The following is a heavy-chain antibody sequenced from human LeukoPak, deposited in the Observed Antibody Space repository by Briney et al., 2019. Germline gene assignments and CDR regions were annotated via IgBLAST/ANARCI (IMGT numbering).Heavy chain of an antibody. D-gene: IGHD4-17*01. J-gene: IGHJ4*02. CDR1: GFTFSSYA. V-gene: IGHV3-21*01. CDR3: ARDGGGDYGVDY. CDR2: ISSSSYI. Sequence: SGGSLRLSCAASGFTFSSYAMSWVRQAPGKGLEWVSSISSSSYIYYADSVKGRFTISRDNAKNSLYLQMNSLRAEDTAVYYCARDGGGDYGVDYWGQGTLVTVSS.